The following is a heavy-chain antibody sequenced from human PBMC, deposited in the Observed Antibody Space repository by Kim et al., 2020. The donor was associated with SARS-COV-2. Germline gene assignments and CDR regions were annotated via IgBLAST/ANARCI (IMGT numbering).Heavy chain of an antibody. CDR3: ARGSYGIAARPEGMDV. V-gene: IGHV1-18*04. CDR2: ISAYNGNT. D-gene: IGHD6-6*01. J-gene: IGHJ6*02. Sequence: ASVKVSCKASGYTFTSYGISWVRQAPGQGLEWMGWISAYNGNTNYAQKLQGRVTMTTDTSTSTAYMELRSLRSDDTAVYYCARGSYGIAARPEGMDVWGQGTTVTVSS. CDR1: GYTFTSYG.